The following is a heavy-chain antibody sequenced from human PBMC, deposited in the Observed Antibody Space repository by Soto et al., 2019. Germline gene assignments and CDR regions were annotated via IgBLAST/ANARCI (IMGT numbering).Heavy chain of an antibody. CDR2: IIPILGIA. CDR3: AREDYYGSGSSYYFDY. V-gene: IGHV1-69*04. CDR1: RGTFSSNS. Sequence: SVEPSSKASRGTFSSNSISWLRHAHGQGLEWMGRIIPILGIANYAQKFQGGVTITADKSTSTAYMELSSLRSEDTAVYYCAREDYYGSGSSYYFDYWGQGTLVTVSS. D-gene: IGHD3-10*01. J-gene: IGHJ4*02.